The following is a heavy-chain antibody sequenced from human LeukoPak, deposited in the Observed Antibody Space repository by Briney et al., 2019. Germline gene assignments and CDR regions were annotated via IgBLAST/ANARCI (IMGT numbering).Heavy chain of an antibody. CDR3: ARNDPDSSED. Sequence: GRSLRLSCEASGFIFSNYPMHWVRQAPGKGLEWVAVISADGNNEHYADSAKGRFTLSRDNAKSTAYLQMNSLKSEDTAVYYCARNDPDSSEDWGQGTLVTVSS. CDR2: ISADGNNE. J-gene: IGHJ4*02. V-gene: IGHV3-30-3*01. D-gene: IGHD3-22*01. CDR1: GFIFSNYP.